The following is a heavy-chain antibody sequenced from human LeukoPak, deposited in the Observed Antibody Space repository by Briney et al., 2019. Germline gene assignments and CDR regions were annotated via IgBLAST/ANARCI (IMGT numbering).Heavy chain of an antibody. J-gene: IGHJ4*02. CDR2: ISYDGSNK. CDR1: GFTFSSYG. D-gene: IGHD1-26*01. CDR3: AVLVGATLGPLDY. V-gene: IGHV3-30*03. Sequence: PGGSLRLSCAASGFTFSSYGMHWVRQAPGKGLEWVAVISYDGSNKYYADSVKGRFTISRDNSKSTLYLQMNSLRAEDTAVYYCAVLVGATLGPLDYWGRGTLVTVSS.